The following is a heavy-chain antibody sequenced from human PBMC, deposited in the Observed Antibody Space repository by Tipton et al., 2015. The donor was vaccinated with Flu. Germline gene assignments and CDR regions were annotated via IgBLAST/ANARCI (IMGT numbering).Heavy chain of an antibody. CDR3: ARVASSFAWYFQS. Sequence: SLRLSCAASGFTVSNNYMGWVRQTPGKGLEWVALIYSGGTTYYTDSVKGRFTISRDNAKNTLYLQMTSLRPEDAAVYYCARVASSFAWYFQSWGQGTLVTVS. V-gene: IGHV3-66*02. CDR2: IYSGGTT. D-gene: IGHD2/OR15-2a*01. J-gene: IGHJ4*02. CDR1: GFTVSNNY.